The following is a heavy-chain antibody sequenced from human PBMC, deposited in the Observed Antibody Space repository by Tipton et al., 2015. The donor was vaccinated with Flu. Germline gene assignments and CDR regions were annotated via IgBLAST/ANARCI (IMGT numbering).Heavy chain of an antibody. D-gene: IGHD4-11*01. J-gene: IGHJ5*02. V-gene: IGHV4-59*08. CDR3: ARRDYSNYVSDPKNWFDP. CDR2: MYYTGYT. Sequence: TLSLTCTVSGAPMTSYYWGWIRQPPGKGLEWIGYMYYTGYTKYNPSPKSRVTISVDTSKNQFSLRLSSVTAADTAVYYCARRDYSNYVSDPKNWFDPWGQGTLVTVSS. CDR1: GAPMTSYY.